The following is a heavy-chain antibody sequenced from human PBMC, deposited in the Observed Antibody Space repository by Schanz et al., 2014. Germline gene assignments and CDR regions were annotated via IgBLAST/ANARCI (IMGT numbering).Heavy chain of an antibody. Sequence: QVQLVQSGAEVKKPGASVKVSCKASGYTFTSYYIHWFRQAPGQGLEWMGLINPSVGNTNYAQKFRGRVTMTRDTSTSTVYMELSSLRSEDTAVYFCARGPSTGAIDIWGQGTMVTVSS. CDR3: ARGPSTGAIDI. CDR2: INPSVGNT. J-gene: IGHJ3*02. CDR1: GYTFTSYY. V-gene: IGHV1-46*03.